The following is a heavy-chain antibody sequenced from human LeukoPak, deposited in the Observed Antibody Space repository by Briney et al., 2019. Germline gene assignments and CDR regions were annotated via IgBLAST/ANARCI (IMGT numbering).Heavy chain of an antibody. V-gene: IGHV3-23*01. CDR1: GFTFSSYA. J-gene: IGHJ6*02. D-gene: IGHD5-18*01. Sequence: GGSLRLSCAASGFTFSSYAMSWVRQAPGKGLEWVSAISGSGGSTYYADSVEGRFTISRDNSKNTLYLQMNSLRAEDTAVYYCAKGHYSYGNYYYYYGMDVWGQGTTVTVSS. CDR3: AKGHYSYGNYYYYYGMDV. CDR2: ISGSGGST.